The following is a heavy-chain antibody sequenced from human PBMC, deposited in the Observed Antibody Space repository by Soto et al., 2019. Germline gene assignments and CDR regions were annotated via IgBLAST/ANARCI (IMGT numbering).Heavy chain of an antibody. CDR2: FYYTGNT. CDR3: ARVGSYSFDY. V-gene: IGHV4-61*03. J-gene: IGHJ4*02. CDR1: GGSVSSGNYY. D-gene: IGHD1-26*01. Sequence: PSETLSLTCTVSGGSVSSGNYYWSWIRQPPGKELEWIGYFYYTGNTNYNPSLKSRVTISIDTSKSHFSLTLSSVTAADTAVYYCARVGSYSFDYWGQGTLVTVSS.